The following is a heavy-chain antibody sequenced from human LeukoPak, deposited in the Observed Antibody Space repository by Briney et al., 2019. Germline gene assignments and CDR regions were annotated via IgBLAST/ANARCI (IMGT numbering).Heavy chain of an antibody. Sequence: KPGGSLRLFCAPSGFTFSIYSVIWVPHAPGRGLECVSYFSNSSTYIYCGDTVKGQITNSRDNAKNSSYLQINSLRAEDAALYYCAKGKPAAGTFDYWGQGTLVTVSS. CDR1: GFTFSIYS. J-gene: IGHJ4*02. CDR3: AKGKPAAGTFDY. V-gene: IGHV3-21*04. D-gene: IGHD6-13*01. CDR2: FSNSSTYI.